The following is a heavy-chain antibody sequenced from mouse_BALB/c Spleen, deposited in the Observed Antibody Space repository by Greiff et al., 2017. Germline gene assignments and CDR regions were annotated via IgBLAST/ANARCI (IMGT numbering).Heavy chain of an antibody. V-gene: IGHV1S34*01. Sequence: LVKPGASVKISCKASGYSFTGYYMHWVKQSHGKSLEWIGYISCYNGATSYNQKFKGKATFTVDTSSSTAYMQFNSLTSDDSAVYYCARASTMITTETWFAYWGQGTLVTVSA. CDR1: GYSFTGYY. CDR2: ISCYNGAT. CDR3: ARASTMITTETWFAY. D-gene: IGHD2-4*01. J-gene: IGHJ3*01.